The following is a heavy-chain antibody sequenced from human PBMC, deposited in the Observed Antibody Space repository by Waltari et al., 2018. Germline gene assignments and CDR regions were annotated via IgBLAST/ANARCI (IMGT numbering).Heavy chain of an antibody. CDR1: GGTFSSYA. CDR3: ARAPDASIAAAGYFDY. D-gene: IGHD6-13*01. V-gene: IGHV1-69*10. J-gene: IGHJ4*02. Sequence: QVQLVQSGAEVKKPGSSVKVSCKASGGTFSSYAISWVRQAPGQGLEWMGGIIPILGIANYAQKFQGRVTITADKSTSTAYMELSSLRSEDTAVYYCARAPDASIAAAGYFDYWGQGTLVTVSS. CDR2: IIPILGIA.